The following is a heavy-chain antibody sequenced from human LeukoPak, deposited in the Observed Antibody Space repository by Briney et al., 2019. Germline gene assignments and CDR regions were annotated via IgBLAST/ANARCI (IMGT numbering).Heavy chain of an antibody. CDR1: GGSISSYY. CDR2: IYTSGST. J-gene: IGHJ4*02. V-gene: IGHV4-4*07. CDR3: ARLVRACGWSCYYFDY. Sequence: SETLSLTCTVSGGSISSYYWSWIRQPAGKGLEWIGRIYTSGSTNYNPSLKSRVTMSVDTSKNQFSLKLSSVTAADTAVYYCARLVRACGWSCYYFDYWGQGTLVTVSS. D-gene: IGHD6-19*01.